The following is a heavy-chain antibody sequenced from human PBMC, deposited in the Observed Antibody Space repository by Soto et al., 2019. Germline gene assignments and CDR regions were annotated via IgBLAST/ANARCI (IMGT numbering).Heavy chain of an antibody. J-gene: IGHJ4*02. Sequence: SETLSLTCTVSGGSISSGGYYWSWIRQHPGKGLEWIGYIYYSGSTYYNPSLKSRVTISVDTSKNQFSLKLSSVTAADTAVYYCASGLWFGELLPSFDYWGQGTLVTVSS. CDR1: GGSISSGGYY. CDR2: IYYSGST. CDR3: ASGLWFGELLPSFDY. D-gene: IGHD3-10*01. V-gene: IGHV4-31*03.